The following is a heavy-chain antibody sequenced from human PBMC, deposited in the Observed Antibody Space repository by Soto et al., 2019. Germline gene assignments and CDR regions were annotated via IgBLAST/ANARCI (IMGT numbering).Heavy chain of an antibody. CDR1: GGSITNNNW. CDR2: IYHSGHT. D-gene: IGHD1-26*01. Sequence: QVQLQESGPGLVKPSGTLSLTCNVSGGSITNNNWWSWVRQPPGKGLEWIGAIYHSGHTNFNPSLKSRATRSLDYSENQCSLKLTSATAADTAIYYCASIAYSASGFDYWGQGTLVTVSS. J-gene: IGHJ4*02. V-gene: IGHV4-4*02. CDR3: ASIAYSASGFDY.